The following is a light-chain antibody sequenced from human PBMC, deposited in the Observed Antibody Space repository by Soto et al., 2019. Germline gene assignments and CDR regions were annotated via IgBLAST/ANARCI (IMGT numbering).Light chain of an antibody. V-gene: IGKV3-20*01. CDR1: QSLTSDY. CDR2: GAS. CDR3: QQSGRP. J-gene: IGKJ1*01. Sequence: EIVLTQSPGTLSLSPGERATLSCRASQSLTSDYLAWYQQKPGQTPRLLIHGASSRATGIPDRFSGSGSGTDFTLTIGRLEAEDSAVYYCQQSGRPFGQVTKVEIK.